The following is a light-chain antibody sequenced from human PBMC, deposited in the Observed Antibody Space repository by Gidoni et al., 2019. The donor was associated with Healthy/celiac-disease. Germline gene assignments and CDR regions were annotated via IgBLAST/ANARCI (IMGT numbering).Light chain of an antibody. CDR3: QQYYSTPFT. V-gene: IGKV4-1*01. J-gene: IGKJ3*01. Sequence: DIVMTQSPDSLAVSPGERATSNCKSSQSVLYSPNNRNYLAWYQQKPGQPPKLLIYWASTRESGVPDRFSGSGSGTDFTLTISSLQAEDVAVYNCQQYYSTPFTFGPGTKVDIK. CDR2: WAS. CDR1: QSVLYSPNNRNY.